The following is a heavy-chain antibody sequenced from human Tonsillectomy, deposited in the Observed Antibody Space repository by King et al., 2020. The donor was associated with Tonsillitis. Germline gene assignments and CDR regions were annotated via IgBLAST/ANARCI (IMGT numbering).Heavy chain of an antibody. J-gene: IGHJ6*03. CDR1: GFTFDSFA. CDR2: ISGSGCSI. V-gene: IGHV3-23*04. Sequence: DVQLVESGGGLVQPGGSLRLSCAASGFTFDSFAMSWVRQAPGKGLEWVSTISGSGCSIYYADSVRGRFTISRDNSKNTLYLQMNSLRAEDTAVYYCVKDHINWKPLYYCMDVWGKGTTVTVSS. D-gene: IGHD1-20*01. CDR3: VKDHINWKPLYYCMDV.